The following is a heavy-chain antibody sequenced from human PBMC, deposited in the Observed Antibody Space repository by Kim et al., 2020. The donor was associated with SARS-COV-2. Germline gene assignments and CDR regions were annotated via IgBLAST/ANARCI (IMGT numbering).Heavy chain of an antibody. CDR2: IVVGSGNT. V-gene: IGHV1-58*01. J-gene: IGHJ4*02. CDR3: AADLHFLRGRTNGVCYSH. Sequence: SVKVSCKASGFTFTSSAVQWVRQARGQRLEWIGWIVVGSGNTNYAQKFQERVTITRDMSTSTAYMELSSLRSEDTAVYYCAADLHFLRGRTNGVCYSHWGQGTLVTVSS. D-gene: IGHD2-8*01. CDR1: GFTFTSSA.